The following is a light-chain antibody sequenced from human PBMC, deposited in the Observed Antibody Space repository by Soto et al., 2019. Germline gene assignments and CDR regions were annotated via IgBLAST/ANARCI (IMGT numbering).Light chain of an antibody. CDR3: QQLNSYPQT. J-gene: IGKJ5*01. CDR2: SAS. CDR1: RGISSY. Sequence: DIQLTQSPSSLSASVGDRVTITCQASRGISSYLAWYQQKPGKAPKLLVYSASTLQSGVPSRFSGSGSGPDFTLTISSLQPEDSATYFCQQLNSYPQTFGQGTRLENK. V-gene: IGKV1-9*01.